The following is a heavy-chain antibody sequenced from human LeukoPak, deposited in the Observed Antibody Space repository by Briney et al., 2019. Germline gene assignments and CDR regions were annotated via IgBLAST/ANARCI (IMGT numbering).Heavy chain of an antibody. CDR2: IKTGNGDT. D-gene: IGHD1-26*01. CDR3: ARDMGSGSLHY. V-gene: IGHV1-3*04. J-gene: IGHJ4*02. Sequence: ASVKVSCKASGYTFTTYAIHWVRQAPGQRLEWLGWIKTGNGDTRYSQTFQGRVTISKDTSASTAYMELSSLRPEDTAMYYCARDMGSGSLHYWGQGTLVTVSS. CDR1: GYTFTTYA.